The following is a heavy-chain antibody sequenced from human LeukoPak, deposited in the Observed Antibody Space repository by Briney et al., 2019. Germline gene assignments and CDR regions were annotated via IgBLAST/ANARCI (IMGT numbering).Heavy chain of an antibody. V-gene: IGHV4-34*01. CDR3: ARSPGGALNWFDP. CDR2: INHSGST. CDR1: GGSFSGYY. J-gene: IGHJ5*02. D-gene: IGHD1-1*01. Sequence: PSETLSLTCAVYGGSFSGYYWSWIRQPQGKGLEWIGEINHSGSTNYNPSLKSRVTISVDTSKNQFSLKLSSVTAADTAVYYCARSPGGALNWFDPWGQGTLVTVSS.